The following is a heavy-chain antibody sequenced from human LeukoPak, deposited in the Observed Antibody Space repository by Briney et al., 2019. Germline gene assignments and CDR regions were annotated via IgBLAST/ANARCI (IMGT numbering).Heavy chain of an antibody. CDR1: GFTFSSYE. Sequence: GRSLRLSCAASGFTFSSYEMNWVRQAPGKGLEWVSCISSSGSTIYYADSVKGRFTISRDNAKNSLYLQMNSLRAEDTGVYYCARVRGSSASRQGMDVWGQGTTVTVPS. D-gene: IGHD6-19*01. J-gene: IGHJ6*02. CDR3: ARVRGSSASRQGMDV. V-gene: IGHV3-48*03. CDR2: ISSSGSTI.